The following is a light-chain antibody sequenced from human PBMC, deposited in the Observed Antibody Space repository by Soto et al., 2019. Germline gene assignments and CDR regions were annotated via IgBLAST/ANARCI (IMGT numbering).Light chain of an antibody. Sequence: DIQMTQSPSSLSASVGDRVTITCQASQDISNYLNWYQQKPGKAPKFLIYDASNLETVVPPRFSGSGSWTGFILAISSLQTEDSATYYCQHDDNGPLTFGGGTTVESK. CDR1: QDISNY. CDR2: DAS. CDR3: QHDDNGPLT. V-gene: IGKV1-33*01. J-gene: IGKJ4*01.